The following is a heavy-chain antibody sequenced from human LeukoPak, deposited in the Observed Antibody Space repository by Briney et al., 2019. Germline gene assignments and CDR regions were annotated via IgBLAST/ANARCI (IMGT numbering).Heavy chain of an antibody. V-gene: IGHV1-24*01. CDR1: GYALTELS. CDR3: ITPLGYCSSASCRHGMDV. CDR2: FDPEHGET. Sequence: ASVKVSCKVSGYALTELSMHWVRQAPGKGLEWMGGFDPEHGETIYAQKFQGRVTMTEDTSTDTAHMELSSLRSEDMAVYYCITPLGYCSSASCRHGMDVWGQGTTVIVSS. D-gene: IGHD2-2*01. J-gene: IGHJ6*02.